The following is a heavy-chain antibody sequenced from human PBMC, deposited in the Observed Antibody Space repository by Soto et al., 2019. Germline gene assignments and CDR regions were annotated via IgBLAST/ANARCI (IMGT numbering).Heavy chain of an antibody. CDR2: IYYSGST. D-gene: IGHD2-21*02. CDR1: GGSVSSGSYY. J-gene: IGHJ4*02. CDR3: ARVFLVLTAIDY. V-gene: IGHV4-61*01. Sequence: QVQLQESGPGLVKPSETLSLTCTVSGGSVSSGSYYWSWIRQPPGKGLEWIGYIYYSGSTNYNPSLSVRVPKSVDTSQKQFSLKLSSVTAADTAVYYCARVFLVLTAIDYWGQGTLVTVPS.